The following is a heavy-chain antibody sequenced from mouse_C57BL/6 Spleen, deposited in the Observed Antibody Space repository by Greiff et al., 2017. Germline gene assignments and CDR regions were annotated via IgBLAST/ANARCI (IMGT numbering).Heavy chain of an antibody. CDR1: GYTFTRYW. V-gene: IGHV1-69*01. Sequence: QVQLQQPGAELVMPGASVKLSCKASGYTFTRYWMHWVKQRPGQGLECIGEIDPSDSYTNYNQKFKGKSTLTVDKSSSTAYMQLSSLTSEDSAVYYCASDRYYGSRYWYFDVWGTGTTVTVSS. CDR2: IDPSDSYT. CDR3: ASDRYYGSRYWYFDV. J-gene: IGHJ1*03. D-gene: IGHD1-1*01.